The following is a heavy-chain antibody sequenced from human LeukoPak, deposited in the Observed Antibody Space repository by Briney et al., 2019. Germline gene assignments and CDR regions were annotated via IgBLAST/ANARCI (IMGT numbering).Heavy chain of an antibody. D-gene: IGHD6-19*01. CDR1: GYTFTSYG. Sequence: GASVKVSCKATGYTFTSYGISWVRQAPGQGLEWMGWISAYNGNTNYAQRLQGRVTMTTDTSTSTAYMELRSLRSDDTAVYYCARGGVSSGWYGSYFDYWGQGTLVTVSS. V-gene: IGHV1-18*01. CDR3: ARGGVSSGWYGSYFDY. J-gene: IGHJ4*02. CDR2: ISAYNGNT.